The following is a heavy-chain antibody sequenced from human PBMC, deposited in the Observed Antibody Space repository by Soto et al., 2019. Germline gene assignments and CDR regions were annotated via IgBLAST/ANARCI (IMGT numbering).Heavy chain of an antibody. V-gene: IGHV6-1*01. CDR1: GDSVSSNSAA. Sequence: SQTLSLTCAISGDSVSSNSAAWNWIRQSPSRGLEWLGRTYYRSKWYNDYAVSVKSRITINPDTSKNQFSLQLNSVTPEDTAVYYCARGGEWMDVYYCYSGMHVWGPGTTLAV. CDR2: TYYRSKWYN. J-gene: IGHJ6*02. CDR3: ARGGEWMDVYYCYSGMHV. D-gene: IGHD3-10*01.